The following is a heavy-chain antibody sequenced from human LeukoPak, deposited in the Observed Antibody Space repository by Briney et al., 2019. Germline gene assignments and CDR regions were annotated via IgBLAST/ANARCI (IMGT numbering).Heavy chain of an antibody. CDR3: ASYSRWLRLDAFDI. D-gene: IGHD5-24*01. V-gene: IGHV4-59*08. J-gene: IGHJ3*02. CDR2: IYYSGST. Sequence: SETLSLTCTVSGGSISSYYWSWIRQPPGKGLEWIGYIYYSGSTHYNPSLKSRVTISVDTSKNQFSLKLSSVTAADTAVYYCASYSRWLRLDAFDIWGQGTMVTVSS. CDR1: GGSISSYY.